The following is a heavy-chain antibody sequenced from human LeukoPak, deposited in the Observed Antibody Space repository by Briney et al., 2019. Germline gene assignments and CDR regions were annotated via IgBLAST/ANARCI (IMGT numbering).Heavy chain of an antibody. V-gene: IGHV4-59*01. CDR3: AGWRGDYDGYFDY. Sequence: SETLSLTCTVSGGSISSYYWSWIRQPPGKGLEWIGYIYYSGSTNYNPSLKSRVTISVDTSKNQFSLKLSSVTAADTAVYYCAGWRGDYDGYFDYWGQGTLVTVSS. CDR1: GGSISSYY. CDR2: IYYSGST. D-gene: IGHD4-23*01. J-gene: IGHJ4*02.